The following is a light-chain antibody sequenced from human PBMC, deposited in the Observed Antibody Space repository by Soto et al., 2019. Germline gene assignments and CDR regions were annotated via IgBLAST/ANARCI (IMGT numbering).Light chain of an antibody. CDR3: CSYTSSSTLDVV. CDR1: SSDVGGYNY. J-gene: IGLJ2*01. Sequence: QSALTQPASVSGSPGQSITISCTGTSSDVGGYNYVSWYQQHPGKAPKLMIYDVSNRPSGVSNRFSGSKSGNTASLTISGLQADDEADYYCCSYTSSSTLDVVFGGGTKLTVL. V-gene: IGLV2-14*01. CDR2: DVS.